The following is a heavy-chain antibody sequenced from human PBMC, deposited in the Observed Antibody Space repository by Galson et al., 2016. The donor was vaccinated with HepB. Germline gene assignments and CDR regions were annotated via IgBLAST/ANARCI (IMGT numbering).Heavy chain of an antibody. Sequence: SLRLSCAASGFTFSSYGMSWVRQAPGQGLEWVSSISPGGSTYTDSMKGRFTISRDNSKDTLYLQMDSLRVEDTAVYYCAKGGRGGSGWYAFDYWGQGTVVTVSS. V-gene: IGHV3-23*01. J-gene: IGHJ4*02. CDR1: GFTFSSYG. CDR2: ISPGGS. CDR3: AKGGRGGSGWYAFDY. D-gene: IGHD6-19*01.